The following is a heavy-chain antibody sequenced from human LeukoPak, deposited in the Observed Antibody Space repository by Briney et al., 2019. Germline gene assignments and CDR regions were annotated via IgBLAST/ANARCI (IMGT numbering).Heavy chain of an antibody. Sequence: PGGSLRLSCAASGFTFDDYGMSWVRHAPGKGLEWVSGINWNGGSTGYADSVKGRVTISRDNAKNSLYLQMNSLRAEDTALYYCARDRTMVRGVIIRSASDIWGQGTMVTVSS. V-gene: IGHV3-20*04. CDR1: GFTFDDYG. J-gene: IGHJ3*02. CDR2: INWNGGST. D-gene: IGHD3-10*01. CDR3: ARDRTMVRGVIIRSASDI.